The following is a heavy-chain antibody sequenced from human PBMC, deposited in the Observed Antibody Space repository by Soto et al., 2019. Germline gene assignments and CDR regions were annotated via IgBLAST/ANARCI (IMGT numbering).Heavy chain of an antibody. CDR3: VRSTTGEGCFDY. CDR1: GGSISGYY. D-gene: IGHD1-1*01. J-gene: IGHJ4*02. V-gene: IGHV4-59*08. CDR2: IYYSGST. Sequence: PSETLSLTCTVSGGSISGYYWSWLRQPPGKGLEWIGYIYYSGSTNYNPSLKSRVTISVDTSKNQFSMRLSSVTAADTAVYYCVRSTTGEGCFDYWGQGALVTVSS.